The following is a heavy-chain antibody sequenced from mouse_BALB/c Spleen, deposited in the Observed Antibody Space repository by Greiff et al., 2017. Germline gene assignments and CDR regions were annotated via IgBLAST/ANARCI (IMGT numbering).Heavy chain of an antibody. CDR3: ARRGTTVVATEGWYFDV. D-gene: IGHD1-1*01. V-gene: IGHV5-6*01. CDR2: ISSGGSYT. Sequence: EVKLMESGGDLVKPGGSLKLSCAASGFTFSSYGMSWVRQTPDKRLEWVATISSGGSYTYYPDSVKGRFTISRDNAKNTLYLQKSSLKSEDTAMYYCARRGTTVVATEGWYFDVWGAGTTVTVSS. CDR1: GFTFSSYG. J-gene: IGHJ1*01.